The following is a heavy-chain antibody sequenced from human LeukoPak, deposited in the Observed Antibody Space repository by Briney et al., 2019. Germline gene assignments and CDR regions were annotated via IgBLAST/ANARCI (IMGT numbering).Heavy chain of an antibody. CDR1: GGSSSSYY. V-gene: IGHV4-59*01. CDR3: ARSGGDRVEMPTIIDY. Sequence: SETLSLTCTVSGGSSSSYYWSWIRQPPGKGLEWIGYIYYSGSTNYNPSLKSRVTILVDTSKNQFSLRLSSVTAADTAVYYCARSGGDRVEMPTIIDYWGQGTLVSVSS. D-gene: IGHD5-24*01. J-gene: IGHJ4*02. CDR2: IYYSGST.